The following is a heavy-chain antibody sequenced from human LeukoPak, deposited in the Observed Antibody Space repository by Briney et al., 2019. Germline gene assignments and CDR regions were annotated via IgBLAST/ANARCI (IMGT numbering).Heavy chain of an antibody. J-gene: IGHJ6*03. CDR2: IIPIFGTA. Sequence: SVKVSCKASGGTFSSYAISWVRQAPGQGLEWMGGIIPIFGTANYAQKFQGRVTITADESTSTAYMELSSLRSEDTAVYYCARDLGQQQLFYYYYYYMDVWGKGTTVTVSS. CDR3: ARDLGQQQLFYYYYYYMDV. D-gene: IGHD6-13*01. CDR1: GGTFSSYA. V-gene: IGHV1-69*01.